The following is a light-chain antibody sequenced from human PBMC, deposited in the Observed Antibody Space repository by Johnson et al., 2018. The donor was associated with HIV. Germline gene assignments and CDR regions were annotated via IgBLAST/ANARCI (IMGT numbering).Light chain of an antibody. Sequence: QSVLTQPPSVSAAPGQKVTISCSGSSSNIGNNYVSWYQQLPGTAPKLLIYDNNKRPSGIPDRFSGSKSGTSATLGINGLQPGDEADYYCGTWDSSLNTCYVFGTGTKVTVL. CDR1: SSNIGNNY. CDR2: DNN. V-gene: IGLV1-51*01. CDR3: GTWDSSLNTCYV. J-gene: IGLJ1*01.